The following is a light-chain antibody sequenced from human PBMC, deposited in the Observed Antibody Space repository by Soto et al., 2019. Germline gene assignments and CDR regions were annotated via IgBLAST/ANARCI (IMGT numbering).Light chain of an antibody. CDR3: QQYNNWPPGSGT. CDR1: QSVSSN. Sequence: EIVMTQSPATLSVSPGERATLSCRASQSVSSNLAWYQQKPGQAPRLLIYGASTRATGIPARFSGSGSGTEFTLTISSLQSEDFAVYYCQQYNNWPPGSGTFGQGTKVEI. V-gene: IGKV3-15*01. J-gene: IGKJ1*01. CDR2: GAS.